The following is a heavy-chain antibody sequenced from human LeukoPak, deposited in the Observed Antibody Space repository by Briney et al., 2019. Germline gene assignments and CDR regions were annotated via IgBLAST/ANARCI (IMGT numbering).Heavy chain of an antibody. Sequence: ASVKVSCKASGYTFTGYYMHWVRQAPGQGLEWMGWINPNSGGTNYAQKFQGWVTMTRDTSISTAYMELSRLRSDDTAVYYCARDRVLLWFGEPRGMDVWGKGTTVTVSS. CDR1: GYTFTGYY. CDR2: INPNSGGT. J-gene: IGHJ6*04. D-gene: IGHD3-10*01. CDR3: ARDRVLLWFGEPRGMDV. V-gene: IGHV1-2*04.